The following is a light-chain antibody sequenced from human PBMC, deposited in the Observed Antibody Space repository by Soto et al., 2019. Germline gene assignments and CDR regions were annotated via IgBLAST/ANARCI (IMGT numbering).Light chain of an antibody. CDR2: GAS. J-gene: IGKJ2*01. V-gene: IGKV3-15*01. Sequence: EVVMTQSPATLSVSPGERGTLSCRASQSISSNLAWYQQKPGQAPRLLIYGASTRATGIPVRFSGSGSGTEFTLTISSLQSEDFAVYYCQQYNNWPPYTFGQGTKLEIK. CDR3: QQYNNWPPYT. CDR1: QSISSN.